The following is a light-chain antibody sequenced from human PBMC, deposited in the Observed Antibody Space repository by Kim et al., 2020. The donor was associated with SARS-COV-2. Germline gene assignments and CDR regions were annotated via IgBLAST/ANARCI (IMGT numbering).Light chain of an antibody. CDR1: HDIRNY. CDR2: DTS. J-gene: IGKJ4*01. Sequence: ASVGDRVAITCRATHDIRNYLAWYQQKPGGPPRLLIADTSTLQSGVPSRFRGSRSGTDFTLTITSLQPEDVATYYCQKYISAPLTFGGGTKVDIK. CDR3: QKYISAPLT. V-gene: IGKV1-27*01.